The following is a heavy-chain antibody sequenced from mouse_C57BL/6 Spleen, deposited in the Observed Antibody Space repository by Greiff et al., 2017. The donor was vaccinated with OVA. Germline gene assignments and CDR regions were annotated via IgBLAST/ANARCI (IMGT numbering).Heavy chain of an antibody. CDR2: INPNYGTT. J-gene: IGHJ3*01. Sequence: EVQLQQSGPELVKPGASVKISCKASGYSFTDYNMNWVKQSNGQSLAWIGVINPNYGTTSYNQKFQGKATLTVDQSSSTAYMQLNILTSEDSAVYYCASNYYVSSYGFAYWGQGTLVTVSA. CDR1: GYSFTDYN. V-gene: IGHV1-39*01. D-gene: IGHD1-1*01. CDR3: ASNYYVSSYGFAY.